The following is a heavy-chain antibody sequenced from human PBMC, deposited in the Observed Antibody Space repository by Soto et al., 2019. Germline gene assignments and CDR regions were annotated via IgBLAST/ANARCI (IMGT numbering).Heavy chain of an antibody. Sequence: ASVKVSCKASGGTFSSYTISWVRQAPGQGLEWMGRIIPILGIANYAQKFQGRVTITADKSTSTAYMELSSLRSEDTAVYYCARAMRRGRWHNNWFDPWGQGTLVTVSS. CDR3: ARAMRRGRWHNNWFDP. CDR2: IIPILGIA. CDR1: GGTFSSYT. J-gene: IGHJ5*02. V-gene: IGHV1-69*02.